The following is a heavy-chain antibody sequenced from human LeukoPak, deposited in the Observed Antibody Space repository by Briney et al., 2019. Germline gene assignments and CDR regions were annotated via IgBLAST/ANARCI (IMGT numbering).Heavy chain of an antibody. V-gene: IGHV3-23*01. Sequence: PGGSLRPSCAASGFTFSSYAMSWVRQAPGKGLEWVSVISGSGGSTYSADSVKGRFTISRDNSKNTLYLQMNSLRAEDTAVYFCAKSQDGGRLFHFDYWGQGTLVTVPS. CDR1: GFTFSSYA. D-gene: IGHD1-26*01. CDR3: AKSQDGGRLFHFDY. J-gene: IGHJ4*02. CDR2: ISGSGGST.